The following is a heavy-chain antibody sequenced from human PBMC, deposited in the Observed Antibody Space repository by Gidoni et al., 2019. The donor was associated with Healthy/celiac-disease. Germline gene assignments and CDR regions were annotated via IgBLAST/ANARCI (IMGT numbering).Heavy chain of an antibody. Sequence: QVHLVQSGAEVKKPVASVKVSCKASGYTFTSSGISWVRQAPGQGLEWMGWISAYNGNTNYAQKLQGRVTMTTDTSTSTAYMELRSLRSDDTAVYYCARDRVYSSDSNYYGMDVWGQGTTVTVSS. CDR2: ISAYNGNT. CDR3: ARDRVYSSDSNYYGMDV. V-gene: IGHV1-18*01. CDR1: GYTFTSSG. J-gene: IGHJ6*02. D-gene: IGHD6-25*01.